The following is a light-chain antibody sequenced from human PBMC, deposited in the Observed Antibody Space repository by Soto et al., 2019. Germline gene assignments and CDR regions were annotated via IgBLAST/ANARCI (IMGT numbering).Light chain of an antibody. CDR2: EVS. V-gene: IGLV2-14*01. Sequence: QSALTQPASVSGSPGQSITISCTGTSSDVGAYKFVSWYQQHPGKAPKLMIYEVSNRPSGVSNRFSDSKSGNTASLTISGLQDEDEADYYCSSYTTSSPRVFGGGTQVTVL. CDR1: SSDVGAYKF. J-gene: IGLJ3*02. CDR3: SSYTTSSPRV.